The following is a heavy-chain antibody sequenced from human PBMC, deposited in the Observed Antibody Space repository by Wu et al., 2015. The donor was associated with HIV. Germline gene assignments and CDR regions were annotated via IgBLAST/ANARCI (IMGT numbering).Heavy chain of an antibody. Sequence: QVQLVQSGAEVKKPGSSVKVSCKASGGTFSSYAISWVRQAPGQGLEWMGRIVPIFGTANYAQKFQGRVTITADESTSTAYMELSSLRSEDTAVYYCARGCSSTSCYARDLYGMDVWGQGTTVTVSS. V-gene: IGHV1-69*13. CDR2: IVPIFGTA. CDR3: ARGCSSTSCYARDLYGMDV. J-gene: IGHJ6*02. D-gene: IGHD2-2*01. CDR1: GGTFSSYA.